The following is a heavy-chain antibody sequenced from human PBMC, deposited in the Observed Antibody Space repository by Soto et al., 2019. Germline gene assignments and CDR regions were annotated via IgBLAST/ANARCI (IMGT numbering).Heavy chain of an antibody. Sequence: QVQLVQSGAEVKKPGASVKVSCKASGYTFTSYGISWVRQAPGQGLEWMGWISAYNGNTNYAQKLQGRVTMTTATSTSKAYMELSSLRSDDTAVYYRARDRGYSGYGDYWGQGTLVTVST. CDR2: ISAYNGNT. CDR1: GYTFTSYG. CDR3: ARDRGYSGYGDY. V-gene: IGHV1-18*01. D-gene: IGHD5-12*01. J-gene: IGHJ4*02.